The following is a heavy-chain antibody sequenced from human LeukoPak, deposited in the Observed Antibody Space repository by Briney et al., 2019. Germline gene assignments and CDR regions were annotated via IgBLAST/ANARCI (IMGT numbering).Heavy chain of an antibody. Sequence: GGSLRLSCAASGFTVSSNYMSWVRQAPGRGLEWVSVIYSGGSTYYADSVKGRFTISRDNSKNTLYLQMNSLRAEDTAVYYCAREKVLLGNYYGMDVWGQGTTVTVSS. CDR1: GFTVSSNY. CDR3: AREKVLLGNYYGMDV. V-gene: IGHV3-53*01. D-gene: IGHD4/OR15-4a*01. CDR2: IYSGGST. J-gene: IGHJ6*02.